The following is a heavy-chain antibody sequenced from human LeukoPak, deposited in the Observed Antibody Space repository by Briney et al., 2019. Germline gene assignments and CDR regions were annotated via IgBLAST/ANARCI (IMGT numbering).Heavy chain of an antibody. D-gene: IGHD2-8*01. CDR3: ATSEWRADRFDY. CDR2: ISAYNGNT. J-gene: IGHJ4*02. V-gene: IGHV1-18*01. CDR1: GFTFTSYG. Sequence: GGSLRLSCAASGFTFTSYGISWVRQAPGQGLEWMGWISAYNGNTNYAQKLQGRVTMTTDTSTSTAYMELRSLRSDDTAVYYCATSEWRADRFDYWGQGTLVTVSS.